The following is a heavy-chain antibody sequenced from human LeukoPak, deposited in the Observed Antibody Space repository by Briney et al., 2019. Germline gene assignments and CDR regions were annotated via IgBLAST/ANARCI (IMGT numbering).Heavy chain of an antibody. CDR3: ARAGEYSSSWYWELDY. D-gene: IGHD6-13*01. J-gene: IGHJ4*02. Sequence: PGASVKVSCKASGYTFTGYYMHWVRQAPGQGLEWMGWINPNSGGTNYAQKFQGRVTMTRDTSISTAYMELSRLRSDDTAVYYRARAGEYSSSWYWELDYWGQGTLVTVSS. V-gene: IGHV1-2*02. CDR2: INPNSGGT. CDR1: GYTFTGYY.